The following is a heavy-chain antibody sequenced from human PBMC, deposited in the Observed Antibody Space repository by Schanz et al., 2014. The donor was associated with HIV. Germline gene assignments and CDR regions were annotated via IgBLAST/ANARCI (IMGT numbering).Heavy chain of an antibody. CDR3: VRGVIYYDSGSYYNYFDY. V-gene: IGHV3-23*01. J-gene: IGHJ4*02. CDR2: ISESGGRS. CDR1: GFTFNNYA. D-gene: IGHD3-10*01. Sequence: EVQLLDSGGGLVQPGGSLRLSCVASGFTFNNYAMTWVRQAPGKGLEWVSSISESGGRSYYADSVNGRFTISRDNSKNTLYLQMTTLRTEDTAVYYCVRGVIYYDSGSYYNYFDYWGQGTLVTVSS.